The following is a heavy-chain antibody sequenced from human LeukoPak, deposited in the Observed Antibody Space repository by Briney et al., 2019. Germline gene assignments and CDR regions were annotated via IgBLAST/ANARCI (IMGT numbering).Heavy chain of an antibody. D-gene: IGHD6-13*01. Sequence: GGSLRLSCVASRFTVSSNYISWVRPAPEKGLEWVSVIYSGGRTYYADSVTGRFTISRDNSKNTLYLQMNSLRAEDTAVYYCARDLLGIAAVDGGDYWGQGTLVTVSS. J-gene: IGHJ4*02. CDR3: ARDLLGIAAVDGGDY. CDR1: RFTVSSNY. V-gene: IGHV3-53*01. CDR2: IYSGGRT.